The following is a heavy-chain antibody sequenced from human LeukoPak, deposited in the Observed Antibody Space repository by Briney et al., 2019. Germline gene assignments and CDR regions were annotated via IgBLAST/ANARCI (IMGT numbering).Heavy chain of an antibody. CDR3: AKDIVVVPAASDYFDY. V-gene: IGHV3-23*01. Sequence: GGSLRLSCAASGFTFSSYAMSWVRQAPGKGLEWFSAISGNGGSTYYADSVKGRFTISKDNSKNTLYLQMNSLRAEDTAVYYCAKDIVVVPAASDYFDYWGQGTLVTVSS. J-gene: IGHJ4*02. D-gene: IGHD2-2*01. CDR1: GFTFSSYA. CDR2: ISGNGGST.